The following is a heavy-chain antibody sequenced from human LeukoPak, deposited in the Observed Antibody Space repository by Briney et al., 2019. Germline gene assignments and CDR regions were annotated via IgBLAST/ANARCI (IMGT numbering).Heavy chain of an antibody. J-gene: IGHJ4*02. Sequence: ASVKVSCKASGYTFTGYYMRWVRQAPGQGLEWMGWINPNSGGTNYAQKFQGRVTMTRDTSISTAYMELSRLRSDDTAVYYCARDYYDSSAAGDYWGQGTLVTVSS. CDR2: INPNSGGT. CDR1: GYTFTGYY. V-gene: IGHV1-2*02. CDR3: ARDYYDSSAAGDY. D-gene: IGHD3-22*01.